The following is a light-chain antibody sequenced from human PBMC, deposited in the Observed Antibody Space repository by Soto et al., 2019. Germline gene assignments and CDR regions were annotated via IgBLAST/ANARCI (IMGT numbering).Light chain of an antibody. V-gene: IGKV3-15*01. J-gene: IGKJ5*01. CDR3: QQGANWFPFT. Sequence: EIVLTQAPPTLPVSPGERVTLSCRASHGVGSNLAWYQQKPGHAPRLHIYDASTRATGIAARLSDSGSGTEVSLTISSLQSEDFAVYYCQQGANWFPFTFGRGTRLEI. CDR1: HGVGSN. CDR2: DAS.